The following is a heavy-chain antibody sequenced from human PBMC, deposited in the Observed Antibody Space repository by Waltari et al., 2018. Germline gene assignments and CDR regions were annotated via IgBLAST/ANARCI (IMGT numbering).Heavy chain of an antibody. CDR2: ITSKSDGATT. D-gene: IGHD7-27*01. CDR1: GFRFTPAW. Sequence: EVQMVESGGGSMKPGDSLRLSCVASGFRFTPAWLTWVRQAPGKGLEWVGRITSKSDGATTDYAAPVKGRFSIPREDSQNMVFLQMNSLRTEDTAVYFCTTLDAPWGGWGHGTLVTVSS. V-gene: IGHV3-15*01. J-gene: IGHJ4*01. CDR3: TTLDAPWGG.